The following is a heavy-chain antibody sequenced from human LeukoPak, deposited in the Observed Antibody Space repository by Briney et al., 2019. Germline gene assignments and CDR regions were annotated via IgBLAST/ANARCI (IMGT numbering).Heavy chain of an antibody. CDR1: GRSISSGGYY. CDR3: ARSNSNWNYDALDL. V-gene: IGHV4-31*03. Sequence: SQTLSLTCSVSGRSISSGGYYWTWIRQSPGTGLEWIGYISYSGNTDYNPSLKSRVTISVDTSKNHFSLKLSSVTAADTAVYSCARSNSNWNYDALDLWGQGTMVTVSS. CDR2: ISYSGNT. J-gene: IGHJ3*01. D-gene: IGHD1-7*01.